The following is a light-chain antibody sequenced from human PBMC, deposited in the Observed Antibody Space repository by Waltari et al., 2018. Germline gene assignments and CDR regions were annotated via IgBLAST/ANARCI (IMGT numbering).Light chain of an antibody. CDR3: SSYAGGGTPRV. J-gene: IGLJ2*01. Sequence: QSALIQPASVSGSPGQSITMSCTETSSDVGTYILVSLYQQHPDKAPKLMIYEGSKRPSGVSYRFSGSKSGNTASLTISGLQAEDEADYYCSSYAGGGTPRVFGGGTKLTVL. V-gene: IGLV2-23*01. CDR2: EGS. CDR1: SSDVGTYIL.